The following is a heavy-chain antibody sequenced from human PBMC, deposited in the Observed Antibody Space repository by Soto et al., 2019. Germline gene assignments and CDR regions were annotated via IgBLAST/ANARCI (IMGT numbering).Heavy chain of an antibody. CDR1: GGPFSGYY. D-gene: IGHD6-13*01. CDR3: ARSESFSSSWYPYFES. V-gene: IGHV4-34*09. J-gene: IGHJ4*01. CDR2: VNHSGST. Sequence: SETLSLTCAVSGGPFSGYYWSWVRQPPGKSLEWIGEVNHSGSTNYSPSLKSRLTISADASKSQYSLTLTSLTAADSAVYYCARSESFSSSWYPYFESWGQGTLVTVSS.